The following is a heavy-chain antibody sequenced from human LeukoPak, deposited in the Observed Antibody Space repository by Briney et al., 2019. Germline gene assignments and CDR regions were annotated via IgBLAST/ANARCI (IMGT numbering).Heavy chain of an antibody. CDR2: IIPIFGTA. CDR3: ARDVRDIVVVPAAHHNWFDP. V-gene: IGHV1-69*06. Sequence: SVKVSCKASGDTFSSYAISWVRQAPGQGLEWMGGIIPIFGTANYAQKFQGRVTITAGKSTSTAYMELSSLRSEDTAVYYCARDVRDIVVVPAAHHNWFDPWGQGTLVTVSS. J-gene: IGHJ5*02. CDR1: GDTFSSYA. D-gene: IGHD2-2*01.